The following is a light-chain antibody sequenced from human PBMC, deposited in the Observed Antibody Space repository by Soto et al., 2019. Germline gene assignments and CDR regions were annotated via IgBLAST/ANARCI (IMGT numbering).Light chain of an antibody. Sequence: QSALTQPRSVSGSPGHSVTLSCTGTSSDVGGYNHISWYQQHPGDVPKVIIYDVSKRPLGVPDRFSGSKSGNTAYLTISGLQAEDEADYYCCSYAGSNIWVFGGGTKVTVL. V-gene: IGLV2-11*01. CDR1: SSDVGGYNH. CDR2: DVS. CDR3: CSYAGSNIWV. J-gene: IGLJ3*02.